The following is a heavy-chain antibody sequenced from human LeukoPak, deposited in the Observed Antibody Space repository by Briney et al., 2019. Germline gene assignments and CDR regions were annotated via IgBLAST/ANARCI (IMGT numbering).Heavy chain of an antibody. CDR2: ISYDGSNK. D-gene: IGHD6-13*01. CDR3: AKDMGAAAGTPLDY. CDR1: GFTFSSYG. Sequence: GGSLRLSCAASGFTFSSYGMDWVRQAPGKGLEWVAVISYDGSNKYYADSVKGRFTISRDNSNTTLYLQMNSLRAEDTAVYYCAKDMGAAAGTPLDYWGQGTLVTVSS. V-gene: IGHV3-30*18. J-gene: IGHJ4*02.